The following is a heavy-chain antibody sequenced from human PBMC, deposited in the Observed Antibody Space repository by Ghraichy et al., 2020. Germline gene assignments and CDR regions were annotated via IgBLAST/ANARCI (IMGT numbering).Heavy chain of an antibody. D-gene: IGHD1-26*01. V-gene: IGHV3-7*01. J-gene: IGHJ4*02. CDR2: IRQDGNEK. CDR1: GFTFSTYW. CDR3: ARDKKVGATQLDC. Sequence: GEALNISCAASGFTFSTYWMSWVRQAPGEGLEWVASIRQDGNEKHYVDSVKGRFTISRDNAKNSLYLQMNSLRAEDTAVYFCARDKKVGATQLDCWGQGTLVTVSS.